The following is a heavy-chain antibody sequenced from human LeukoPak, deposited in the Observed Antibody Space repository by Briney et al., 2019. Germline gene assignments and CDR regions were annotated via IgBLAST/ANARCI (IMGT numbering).Heavy chain of an antibody. V-gene: IGHV3-23*01. Sequence: PGRSLRPSCAAAGFIFSSNAMSWVRQGPGKGLEWVSRISEGGDSTYYADTVKGRVTIFRDNSKNTLYLQMNSLRAEDTAVYYCAKGLGGGPLMKFDYWGQGALVTVSS. D-gene: IGHD3-16*01. CDR3: AKGLGGGPLMKFDY. J-gene: IGHJ4*02. CDR2: ISEGGDST. CDR1: GFIFSSNA.